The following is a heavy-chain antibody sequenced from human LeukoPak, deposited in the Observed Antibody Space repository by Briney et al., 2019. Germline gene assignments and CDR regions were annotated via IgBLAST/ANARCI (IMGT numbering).Heavy chain of an antibody. CDR2: INPNSGGT. Sequence: ASVKVSCKASGYTFTGYYMHWVRQAPGQGLEWMGWINPNSGGTNYAQKFQGRVTVTRDTSISTAYMELSRLRSDDTAVYYCAIDYDSSGYYFDYWGQGTLVTVSS. J-gene: IGHJ4*02. V-gene: IGHV1-2*02. D-gene: IGHD3-22*01. CDR1: GYTFTGYY. CDR3: AIDYDSSGYYFDY.